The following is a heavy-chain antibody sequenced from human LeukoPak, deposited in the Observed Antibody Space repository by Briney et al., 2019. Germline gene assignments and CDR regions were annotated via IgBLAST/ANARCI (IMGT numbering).Heavy chain of an antibody. V-gene: IGHV4-59*01. J-gene: IGHJ6*03. CDR1: GGSISSYY. D-gene: IGHD2-21*01. Sequence: SETLSLTCTVSGGSISSYYWSWIRQPPGKGLEWTGYIYYSGSTNYNPSLKSRVTISVDTSKNQFSLNLSSVTAADTAVYYCARVLKSNYYYYYYMDVWGKGTTVTVSS. CDR3: ARVLKSNYYYYYYMDV. CDR2: IYYSGST.